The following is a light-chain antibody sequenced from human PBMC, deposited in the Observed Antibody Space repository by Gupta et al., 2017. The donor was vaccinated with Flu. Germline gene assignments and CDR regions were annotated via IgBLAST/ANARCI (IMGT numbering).Light chain of an antibody. J-gene: IGLJ1*01. CDR1: NSDVDRYDF. V-gene: IGLV2-14*01. CDR3: SSFTSMSTLV. Sequence: QSALTQPASVSESPGQSITISCTGTNSDVDRYDFVSWYQQHPGKAPKLMIYEVNSRPSGVSYRFSGSKSGNTASLTISGLQAEDEADYYCSSFTSMSTLVFGTGTKVTVL. CDR2: EVN.